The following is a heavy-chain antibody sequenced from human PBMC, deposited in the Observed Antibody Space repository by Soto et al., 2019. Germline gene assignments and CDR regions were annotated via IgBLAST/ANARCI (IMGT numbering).Heavy chain of an antibody. V-gene: IGHV4-30-4*01. Sequence: SETLSLTCTVSGGSISSGDYYWSWIRQPPGKGLEWIGYIYYSGSTYYNPSLKSRVTISVDTSKNQFSLKLSSVTAADTAVYYCAGGSFSYYFDYWAQGTLVTVSS. CDR2: IYYSGST. D-gene: IGHD3-3*01. CDR3: AGGSFSYYFDY. J-gene: IGHJ4*02. CDR1: GGSISSGDYY.